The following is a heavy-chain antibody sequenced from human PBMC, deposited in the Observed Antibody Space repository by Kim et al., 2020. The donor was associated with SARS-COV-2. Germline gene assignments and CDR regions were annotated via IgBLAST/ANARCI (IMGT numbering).Heavy chain of an antibody. J-gene: IGHJ3*02. D-gene: IGHD3-22*01. V-gene: IGHV4-34*01. CDR3: ARGGMIVVTYAFDI. Sequence: NPSLKSRVTISVDTSKNQFSLKLSSVTAADTAVYYCARGGMIVVTYAFDIWGQGTMVTVSS.